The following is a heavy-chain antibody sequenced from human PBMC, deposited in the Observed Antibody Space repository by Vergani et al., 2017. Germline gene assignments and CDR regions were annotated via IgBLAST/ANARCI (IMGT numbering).Heavy chain of an antibody. CDR3: ASTGSLWDYYYMDV. CDR1: GFTFSNSA. J-gene: IGHJ6*03. D-gene: IGHD3-10*01. CDR2: IKQDGSEK. Sequence: EVHLLESGGGQVEAGGSLRLSCVASGFTFSNSAMSWVRQAPGKGLEWVANIKQDGSEKYYVDSVKGRFTISRDNAKNSLYLQMNSLRAEDTAVYYCASTGSLWDYYYMDVWGKGTTVTVSS. V-gene: IGHV3-7*01.